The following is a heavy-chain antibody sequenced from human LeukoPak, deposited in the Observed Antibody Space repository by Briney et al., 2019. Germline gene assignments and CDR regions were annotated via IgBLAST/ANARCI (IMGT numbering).Heavy chain of an antibody. Sequence: LAGGSLRLSCAASGFTFSSSAMSSVRQAPGKGLEWVSAISNNRGYTNYADSVQGRFNHTRDNSKSTLCLQMNSLRAEDTAVYYCANRHYDILPGPIDYWGQGTLVTVSS. CDR2: ISNNRGYT. J-gene: IGHJ4*02. V-gene: IGHV3-23*01. CDR1: GFTFSSSA. CDR3: ANRHYDILPGPIDY. D-gene: IGHD3-9*01.